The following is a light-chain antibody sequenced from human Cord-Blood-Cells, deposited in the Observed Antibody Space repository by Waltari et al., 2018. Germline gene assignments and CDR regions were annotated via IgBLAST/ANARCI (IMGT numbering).Light chain of an antibody. CDR1: QSLLHSNGYNY. Sequence: DIVMTQSPLPLPVTPREPAPIPCRSSQSLLHSNGYNYLDWYLQKPGQSPQLLVYLGSNRASGVPDRFSGSGSGRDFTLKISRVEAEDVGVYYCMQALQTPRTFGQGTKLEIK. V-gene: IGKV2-28*01. CDR3: MQALQTPRT. J-gene: IGKJ2*01. CDR2: LGS.